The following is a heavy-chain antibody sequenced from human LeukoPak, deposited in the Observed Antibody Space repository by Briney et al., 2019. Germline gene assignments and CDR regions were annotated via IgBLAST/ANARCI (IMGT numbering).Heavy chain of an antibody. J-gene: IGHJ6*03. Sequence: ASVKVSCKASGYTFTGYYLHWVRQAPGQGLEWMGWINPNSGDSNYAQIFQGRVTMTRDTSISTACMELSSLISDDTAVYYCARGIELGIGYYYFYMDVWGKGTTVTISS. CDR2: INPNSGDS. CDR1: GYTFTGYY. V-gene: IGHV1-2*02. CDR3: ARGIELGIGYYYFYMDV. D-gene: IGHD7-27*01.